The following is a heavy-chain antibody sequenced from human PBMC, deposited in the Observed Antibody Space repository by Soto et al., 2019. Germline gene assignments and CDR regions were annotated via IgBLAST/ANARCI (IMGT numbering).Heavy chain of an antibody. D-gene: IGHD6-13*01. J-gene: IGHJ6*03. CDR1: GFTFSSYA. CDR2: ISGSGGST. V-gene: IGHV3-23*01. CDR3: AKGRGDSSIWMPQKNYYCYYMDV. Sequence: PGGSLRLSCAASGFTFSSYAMSWVRQAPGKGLEWVSAISGSGGSTYYADSVKGRFTISRDNSKNTLYLQMNSLRAEDTAVYYCAKGRGDSSIWMPQKNYYCYYMDVWGKGNTVTVSS.